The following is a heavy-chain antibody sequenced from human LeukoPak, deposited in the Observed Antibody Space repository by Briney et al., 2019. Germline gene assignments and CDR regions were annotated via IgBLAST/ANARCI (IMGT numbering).Heavy chain of an antibody. J-gene: IGHJ4*02. Sequence: GGSLRLSCAASGFTFSSYSMNWVRQAPGKGLEWVSYISISSGIIYYADSVKGRFTISRDNAKNSLYLQMNSLRAEDTAMYYCARVNYGDYLPTFDYWGQGTLVTVSS. CDR2: ISISSGII. V-gene: IGHV3-48*01. CDR3: ARVNYGDYLPTFDY. D-gene: IGHD4-17*01. CDR1: GFTFSSYS.